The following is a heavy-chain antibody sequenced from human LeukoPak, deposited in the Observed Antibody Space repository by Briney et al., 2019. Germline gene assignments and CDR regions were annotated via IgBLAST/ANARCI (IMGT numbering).Heavy chain of an antibody. Sequence: SETLSLTRTVSGGSISSGYWSWIRQPPGKGLEWIGYIYHSGSTNYNPSLKSRVTISVDTSKNQFSLKLSSVTAADTAVYYCAKSDNIGWLTWFDPWAQRALVTVSS. CDR1: GGSISSGY. J-gene: IGHJ5*02. D-gene: IGHD6-19*01. V-gene: IGHV4-59*01. CDR3: AKSDNIGWLTWFDP. CDR2: IYHSGST.